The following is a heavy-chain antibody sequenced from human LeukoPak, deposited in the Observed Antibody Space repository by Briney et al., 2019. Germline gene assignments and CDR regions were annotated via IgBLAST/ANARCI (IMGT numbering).Heavy chain of an antibody. CDR2: IIPIFGTA. V-gene: IGHV1-69*05. CDR3: AIERALSGDYRRPLAY. J-gene: IGHJ4*02. Sequence: ASVKVSCKASGGTFSSYAISWVRQAPGQGLEWMGRIIPIFGTANYAQKFQGRVTITTDESTSTAYMELSSLRSEDTAVYYCAIERALSGDYRRPLAYWGKGTLVTVSS. D-gene: IGHD4-17*01. CDR1: GGTFSSYA.